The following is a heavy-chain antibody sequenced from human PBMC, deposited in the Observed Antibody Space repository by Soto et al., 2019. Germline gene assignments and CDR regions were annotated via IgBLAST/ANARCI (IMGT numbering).Heavy chain of an antibody. D-gene: IGHD3-10*01. CDR2: ISGSGGST. Sequence: GSLRLSCAASGFTFSSYGMSWVRQAPGKGLEWVSSISGSGGSTYYADSVKGRFTISRDNSKNTLYLQMSSLRAEDTAVYYCANRNDYGSGSYFPFDHWGQGTLVTVSS. CDR1: GFTFSSYG. V-gene: IGHV3-23*01. J-gene: IGHJ4*02. CDR3: ANRNDYGSGSYFPFDH.